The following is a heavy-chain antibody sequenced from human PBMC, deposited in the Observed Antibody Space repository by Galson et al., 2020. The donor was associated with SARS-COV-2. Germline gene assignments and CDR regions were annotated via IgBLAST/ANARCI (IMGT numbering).Heavy chain of an antibody. Sequence: TGGSLRLSCAASGFTFSSYWMSWVRQAPGKGLEWVANIKQDGSKKYYVDSVKGRFTISRDNAKNSLYLQMNSLRAEDTAVYYCAREQDCSSTSCYYYGMDVWGQGTTVTVSS. CDR2: IKQDGSKK. D-gene: IGHD2-2*01. CDR3: AREQDCSSTSCYYYGMDV. V-gene: IGHV3-7*03. CDR1: GFTFSSYW. J-gene: IGHJ6*02.